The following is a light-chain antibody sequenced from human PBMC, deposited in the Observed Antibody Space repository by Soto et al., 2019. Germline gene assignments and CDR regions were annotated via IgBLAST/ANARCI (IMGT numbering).Light chain of an antibody. Sequence: EIVLTQSPATLSLSPGERVTLSCRARQSVSNYLAWYQQKPGQAPRLLIYDASNRATGIPARFSGSGSGTDFTLTISSLEPEDFAVYYCQHRRNWPLTFGGGTRVEIK. CDR2: DAS. CDR1: QSVSNY. CDR3: QHRRNWPLT. V-gene: IGKV3-11*01. J-gene: IGKJ4*01.